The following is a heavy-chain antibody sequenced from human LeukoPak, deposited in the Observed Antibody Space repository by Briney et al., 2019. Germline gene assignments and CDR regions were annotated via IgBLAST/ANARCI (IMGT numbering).Heavy chain of an antibody. CDR3: TTDLDGAVAGTPY. D-gene: IGHD6-19*01. Sequence: QPGRSLRLSCAASGFTFSSYGMHWVRQAPGKGLEWVAVIWYDGSNKYYADSVKGRFTISRDNSKNTLYLQMNSLKTEDTAVYYCTTDLDGAVAGTPYWGQGTLVTVSS. V-gene: IGHV3-33*01. CDR2: IWYDGSNK. J-gene: IGHJ4*02. CDR1: GFTFSSYG.